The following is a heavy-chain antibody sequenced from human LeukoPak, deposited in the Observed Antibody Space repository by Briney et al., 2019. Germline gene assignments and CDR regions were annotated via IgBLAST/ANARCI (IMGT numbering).Heavy chain of an antibody. CDR3: AKERIVGAEVSGY. D-gene: IGHD1-26*01. CDR2: ISGSGGST. J-gene: IGHJ4*01. V-gene: IGHV3-23*01. Sequence: GGSLTLSCAASGFTFSNYNRNWVRQAPGKGLEWVSAISGSGGSTYYADSVKGRFTISRDNSKNTLYLQMNSLRAEDTAVYYCAKERIVGAEVSGYWGQRTTVTVSS. CDR1: GFTFSNYN.